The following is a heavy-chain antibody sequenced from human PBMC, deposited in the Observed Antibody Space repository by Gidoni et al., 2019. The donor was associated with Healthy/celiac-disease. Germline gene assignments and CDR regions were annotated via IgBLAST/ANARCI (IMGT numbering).Heavy chain of an antibody. CDR1: GGSFSGYS. Sequence: QVQLTQRGAGLLKPSETLSLTCAVDGGSFSGYSWSWSRQPPGKGLEWMGEINQSGSTNYNPSLKIRVTISVDTPKNQFSLKLSSVTAADTAVYYCARESVAGSIYWGQSTLVTVSS. V-gene: IGHV4-34*01. D-gene: IGHD6-19*01. CDR3: ARESVAGSIY. J-gene: IGHJ4*02. CDR2: INQSGST.